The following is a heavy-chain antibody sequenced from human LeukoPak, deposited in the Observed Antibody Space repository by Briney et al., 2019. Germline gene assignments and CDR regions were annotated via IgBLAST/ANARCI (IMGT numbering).Heavy chain of an antibody. D-gene: IGHD1-7*01. CDR3: ARVNSDYYYYYMDV. CDR1: GFTVSSNY. Sequence: PGGSLRLSCAASGFTVSSNYMSWVRQAPGKGLEWVSLIYSGGSTYYADSVKGRFTISRDNSKNTLYLQMNSLGAEDTAVYYCARVNSDYYYYYMDVWGKGTTVTVSS. J-gene: IGHJ6*03. CDR2: IYSGGST. V-gene: IGHV3-53*01.